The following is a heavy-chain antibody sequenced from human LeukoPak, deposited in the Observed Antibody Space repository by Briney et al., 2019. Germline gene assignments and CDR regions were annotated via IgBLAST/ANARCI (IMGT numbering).Heavy chain of an antibody. Sequence: AASVKVSFKASGSPLTELSMHWVRPAPGKGLEWMGGFDPEDGETIYSQKFQGRVTITEDTSTDTAYMELSSLRSEDTAVYYCATEFGYSSGWYYYMDVWGKGTTVTVSS. CDR1: GSPLTELS. J-gene: IGHJ6*03. CDR2: FDPEDGET. V-gene: IGHV1-24*01. CDR3: ATEFGYSSGWYYYMDV. D-gene: IGHD6-19*01.